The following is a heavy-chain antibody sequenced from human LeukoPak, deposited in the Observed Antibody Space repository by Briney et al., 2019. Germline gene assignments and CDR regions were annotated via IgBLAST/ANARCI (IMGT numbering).Heavy chain of an antibody. D-gene: IGHD3-9*01. CDR2: IGVAHET. Sequence: GGSLRLSCAASGFSFSRRDLHWVRQATGKGLEWVSAIGVAHETHYTDSVKGRFTISRDNFKNTLYLQMNSLRAEDTAVYYCARGGDYDILTGYSDFDYWGQGTLVTVSS. J-gene: IGHJ4*02. V-gene: IGHV3-13*01. CDR3: ARGGDYDILTGYSDFDY. CDR1: GFSFSRRD.